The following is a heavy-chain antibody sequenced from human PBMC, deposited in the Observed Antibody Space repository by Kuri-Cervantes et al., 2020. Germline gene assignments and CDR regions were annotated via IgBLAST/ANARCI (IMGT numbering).Heavy chain of an antibody. CDR1: GGSFSGYY. J-gene: IGHJ6*02. CDR3: ARVSLYYYGMDV. Sequence: SQTLSLTCAVYGGSFSGYYWSWIRQPPGKGLEWIGSIYYSGSTYYNPSLKSRVTISVDTSKNQFSLKLGSVTAADTAVYYCARVSLYYYGMDVWGQGTTVTVSS. CDR2: IYYSGST. V-gene: IGHV4-34*09. D-gene: IGHD3-16*02.